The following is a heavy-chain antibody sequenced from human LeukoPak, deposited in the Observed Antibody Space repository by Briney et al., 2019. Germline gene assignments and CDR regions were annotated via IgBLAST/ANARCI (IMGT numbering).Heavy chain of an antibody. V-gene: IGHV3-7*03. CDR1: GFTFSRYR. CDR2: INQDGSVK. J-gene: IGHJ5*02. D-gene: IGHD2-21*01. Sequence: GGSLRLSCAAFGFTFSRYRMTWVRQAPGKGLEWVANINQDGSVKYYVYSVKGRFTISRDNAKNSLYLQMNSLRAEDTAVYYCARNPTYCGGDCYSNWFDPWGQGTLVTVSS. CDR3: ARNPTYCGGDCYSNWFDP.